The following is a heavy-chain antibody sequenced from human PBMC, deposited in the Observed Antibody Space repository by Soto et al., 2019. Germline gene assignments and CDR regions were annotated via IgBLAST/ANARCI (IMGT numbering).Heavy chain of an antibody. J-gene: IGHJ4*02. CDR3: AKGMANTVFGVDTLFDF. D-gene: IGHD3-3*01. CDR2: ISGTASAT. V-gene: IGHV3-23*01. Sequence: PGWSLRLSCATSVFSFSNYAISWLRQAPGKRLERVSLISGTASATHYAGSVKGRFTISRDNSKRTVYLQLNSLRAEDTAVYYCAKGMANTVFGVDTLFDFCRRGTMVTVSS. CDR1: VFSFSNYA.